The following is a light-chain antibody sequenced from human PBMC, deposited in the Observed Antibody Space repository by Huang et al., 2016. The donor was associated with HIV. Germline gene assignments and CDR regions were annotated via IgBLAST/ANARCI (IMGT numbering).Light chain of an antibody. CDR1: QDISNY. Sequence: DIQMTQSPSSLSASVGDRVTITCQASQDISNYLNWYQQKPGKAPKLLIYDASNLETGVPSRVSGSGSGTDFTFTISSLQPEDIATYYCQQYDNLPRFGGGTKVEIK. V-gene: IGKV1-33*01. CDR2: DAS. CDR3: QQYDNLPR. J-gene: IGKJ4*01.